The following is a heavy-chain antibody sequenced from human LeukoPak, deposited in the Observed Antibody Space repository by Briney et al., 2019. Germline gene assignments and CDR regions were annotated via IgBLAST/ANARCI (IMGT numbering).Heavy chain of an antibody. V-gene: IGHV3-48*01. CDR2: ISSSGTI. CDR3: ARDLAWGAFDY. J-gene: IGHJ4*02. CDR1: GFIFSSYS. D-gene: IGHD7-27*01. Sequence: GGSLRLSCVGSGFIFSSYSMNWVRQAPGKGLEWISYISSSGTIYYADSVKGRFTISRDNAKNTLSLQMNSLRVEDTAVYYCARDLAWGAFDYWGQGTLVTVSS.